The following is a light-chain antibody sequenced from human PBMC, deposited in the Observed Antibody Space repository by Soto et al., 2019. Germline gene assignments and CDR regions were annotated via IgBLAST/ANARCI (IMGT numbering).Light chain of an antibody. CDR3: LSYADTAYV. CDR1: SXDVGGYNY. CDR2: EVS. J-gene: IGLJ1*01. V-gene: IGLV2-8*01. Sequence: QSALTQPPSASGSPGQSVTISCAGTSXDVGGYNYVSWYQQCPGKVPKLMIYEVSERPSGVPDRFSGSKSGNTAFLTVSGLQAEDEADYYCLSYADTAYVFGAGTKVTV.